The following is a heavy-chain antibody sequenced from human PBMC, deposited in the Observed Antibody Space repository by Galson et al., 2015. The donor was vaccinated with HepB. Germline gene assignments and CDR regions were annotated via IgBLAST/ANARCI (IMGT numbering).Heavy chain of an antibody. CDR2: IIPILGIA. CDR1: GGTFSSYT. Sequence: SVKVSCKASGGTFSSYTISWVRQAPGQGLEWMGRIIPILGIANYAQKFQGRVTITADKSTSTAYMELSSLRSEDTAVYYCARSPVPSVAGTQDWGQGTLVTVSS. CDR3: ARSPVPSVAGTQD. J-gene: IGHJ4*02. V-gene: IGHV1-69*02. D-gene: IGHD6-19*01.